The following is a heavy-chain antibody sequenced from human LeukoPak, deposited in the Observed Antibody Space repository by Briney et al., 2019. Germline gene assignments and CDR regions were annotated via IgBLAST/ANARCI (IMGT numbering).Heavy chain of an antibody. CDR1: GYTFTSYY. D-gene: IGHD6-13*01. V-gene: IGHV1-46*01. CDR2: INPSGGST. CDR3: ATTIAAAGTPFDY. J-gene: IGHJ4*02. Sequence: GASVKVSCKASGYTFTSYYMHWVRQAPGQGLEWMGIINPSGGSTSYAQKFQGRVTMTRDMSTSTVYMELSSLRSEDTAVYYCATTIAAAGTPFDYWGQGTLVTVSS.